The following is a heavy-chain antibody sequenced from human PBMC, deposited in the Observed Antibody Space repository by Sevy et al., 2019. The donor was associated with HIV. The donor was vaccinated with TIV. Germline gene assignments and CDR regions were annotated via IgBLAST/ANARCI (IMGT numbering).Heavy chain of an antibody. J-gene: IGHJ4*02. CDR2: LDPEDGET. V-gene: IGHV1-24*01. D-gene: IGHD3-22*01. CDR3: ATTKDYYDSSGSPFDS. Sequence: ASVKVSCKVSGYTLSQISLHWVRQAPGKGLEWMGSLDPEDGETIYAQKFQATVTMTEDTSTDTAYMELSSLRSDDTAVYYCATTKDYYDSSGSPFDSWGQGTLVTVSS. CDR1: GYTLSQIS.